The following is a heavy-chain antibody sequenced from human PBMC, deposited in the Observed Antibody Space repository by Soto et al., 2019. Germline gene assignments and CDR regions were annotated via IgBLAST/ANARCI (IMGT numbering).Heavy chain of an antibody. CDR2: VNQDGSQS. V-gene: IGHV3-7*01. D-gene: IGHD6-19*01. Sequence: EVQLVESGGGLDQPGGSLRLSCEASGFTFSSYWMSWIRQAPGKGLEWVANVNQDGSQSYLVDSVQGRFFMSRDNAKNSLFLQMNSLRAEDTAVYYCVRDGCGGWHFDSWGQGTLVTVSS. J-gene: IGHJ4*02. CDR1: GFTFSSYW. CDR3: VRDGCGGWHFDS.